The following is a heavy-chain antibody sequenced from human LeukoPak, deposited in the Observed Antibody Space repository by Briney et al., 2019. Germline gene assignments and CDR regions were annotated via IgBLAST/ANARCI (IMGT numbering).Heavy chain of an antibody. CDR1: GGSFSGYY. CDR2: INHSGST. Sequence: SETLSLTCAVYGGSFSGYYWSWIRQPPGKGLEWIGEINHSGSTNYNQSLKSRVTISVDTSKNQFSLKLSTVTAADTAVYYCARGSSGSPDYWGQGTLVTVSS. J-gene: IGHJ4*02. V-gene: IGHV4-34*01. CDR3: ARGSSGSPDY. D-gene: IGHD1-26*01.